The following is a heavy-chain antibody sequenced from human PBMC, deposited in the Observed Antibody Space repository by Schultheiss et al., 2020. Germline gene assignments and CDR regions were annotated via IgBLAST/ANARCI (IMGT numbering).Heavy chain of an antibody. D-gene: IGHD3-3*01. CDR2: INPSGGST. Sequence: ASVKVSCKASGYTFTSYYMHWVRQAPGQGLEWMGIINPSGGSTSYAQKFQGRVTVTRDTSTSTVYMELSSLGSEDTAVYYCATVSGTPLYFDYWGQGTLVTGSS. CDR3: ATVSGTPLYFDY. V-gene: IGHV1-46*01. CDR1: GYTFTSYY. J-gene: IGHJ4*02.